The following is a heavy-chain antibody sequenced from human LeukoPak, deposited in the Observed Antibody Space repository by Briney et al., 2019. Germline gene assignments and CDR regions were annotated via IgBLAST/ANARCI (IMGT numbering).Heavy chain of an antibody. D-gene: IGHD2-15*01. J-gene: IGHJ6*02. Sequence: GGSLRLACAASGFTFSSYSMNWVRQAPGKGLEWVSSISSSSSYIYYADSVKGRFTISRDNAKNSLYLQMNSLRAEDTAVYYCAKGVVAATHAAYYGMDVWGQGTTVPVSS. CDR3: AKGVVAATHAAYYGMDV. CDR2: ISSSSSYI. V-gene: IGHV3-21*01. CDR1: GFTFSSYS.